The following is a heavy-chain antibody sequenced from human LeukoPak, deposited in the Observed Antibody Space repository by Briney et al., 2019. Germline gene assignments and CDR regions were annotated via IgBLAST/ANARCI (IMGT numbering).Heavy chain of an antibody. CDR3: ARVVGSIAAAGNFDY. CDR2: IYYSGST. Sequence: SETLSLTCTVSGGSISSYYWSWIRQPPGKGLEWIGYIYYSGSTNYNPSLKSRVTISVDTSKNQFSLKLSSVTAADTAVYYCARVVGSIAAAGNFDYWGQGTLVTVSS. D-gene: IGHD6-13*01. J-gene: IGHJ4*02. V-gene: IGHV4-59*01. CDR1: GGSISSYY.